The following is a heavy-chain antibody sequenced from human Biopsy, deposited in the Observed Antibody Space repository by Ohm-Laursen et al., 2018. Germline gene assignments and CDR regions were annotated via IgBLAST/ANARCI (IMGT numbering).Heavy chain of an antibody. J-gene: IGHJ5*02. CDR2: MYYSGST. CDR3: AGLVTGFIDP. V-gene: IGHV4-31*03. Sequence: TLSLTCTVSGGSISSGGYYWGWIRQHPGKGLEWIGHMYYSGSTYYNPSLKSRITISVDTSKNQFSLKLSSVTVADTAVYYCAGLVTGFIDPWGQGTLVTVSS. D-gene: IGHD3-9*01. CDR1: GGSISSGGYY.